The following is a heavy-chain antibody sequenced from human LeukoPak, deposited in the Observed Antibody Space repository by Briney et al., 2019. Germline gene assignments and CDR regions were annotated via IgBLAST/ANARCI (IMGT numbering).Heavy chain of an antibody. CDR2: ISSSGSTI. V-gene: IGHV3-11*01. CDR1: GFTFSDYY. D-gene: IGHD2-2*01. Sequence: GGSLRLSCAASGFTFSDYYMSWIRQAPGKGLEWVSYISSSGSTIYYADSVKGRFTISRDNAKNSLYLQMNSLRAEDTAVYYCARDQLLCWPRCGGDIDYWGQGTLVTVSS. J-gene: IGHJ4*02. CDR3: ARDQLLCWPRCGGDIDY.